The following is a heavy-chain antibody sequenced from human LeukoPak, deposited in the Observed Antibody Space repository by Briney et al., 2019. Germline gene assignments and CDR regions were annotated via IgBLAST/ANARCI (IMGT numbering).Heavy chain of an antibody. CDR1: GFTFSSYA. CDR3: AKEGHCSSTSCYFDY. Sequence: GGSLRLSCAASGFTFSSYAMSWVRQAPGKGLEWVSAISGSGGSTYYADSVKGRFTISRDNSKNTPYLQMNSLRAEDTAVYYCAKEGHCSSTSCYFDYWGQGTLVTVSS. CDR2: ISGSGGST. D-gene: IGHD2-2*01. V-gene: IGHV3-23*01. J-gene: IGHJ4*02.